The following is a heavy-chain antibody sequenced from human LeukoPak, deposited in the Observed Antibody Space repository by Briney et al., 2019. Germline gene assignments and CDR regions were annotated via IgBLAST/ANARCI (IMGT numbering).Heavy chain of an antibody. D-gene: IGHD2-2*01. CDR1: GGSISSYY. Sequence: SETLSLTCTVSGGSISSYYWSWIRQPAGKGPEWIGRIYTSGSTNYNPSLKSRVTMSVDTSKNQFSLKLSSVTAADTAVYYCARERYCSSTSCYVTRDAFDIWGQGTMVTVSS. V-gene: IGHV4-4*07. J-gene: IGHJ3*02. CDR3: ARERYCSSTSCYVTRDAFDI. CDR2: IYTSGST.